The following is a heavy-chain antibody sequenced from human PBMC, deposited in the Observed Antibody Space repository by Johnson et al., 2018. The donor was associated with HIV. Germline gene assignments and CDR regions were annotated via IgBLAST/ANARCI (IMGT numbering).Heavy chain of an antibody. Sequence: QMQLVESGGVVVQPGGSLRLSCETSRFTFDDYAMHWVRQAPGKGLEWVAVMSYDGSDKYYADSVKGRFTISRDNSKNALYLQMNSLRADDTAIYYCAKPPSMGADGFAIWGHGTMVTVSS. CDR2: MSYDGSDK. V-gene: IGHV3-30*18. CDR1: RFTFDDYA. J-gene: IGHJ3*02. CDR3: AKPPSMGADGFAI. D-gene: IGHD3-16*01.